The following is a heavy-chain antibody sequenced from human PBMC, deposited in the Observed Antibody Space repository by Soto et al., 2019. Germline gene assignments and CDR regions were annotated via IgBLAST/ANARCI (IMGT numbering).Heavy chain of an antibody. D-gene: IGHD2-21*01. CDR3: ARDVFCGGAPACPDMDV. CDR2: ISGYNGNT. J-gene: IGHJ6*02. V-gene: IGHV1-18*04. CDR1: GYTFSGYS. Sequence: ASVKVSCKASGYTFSGYSITWVRQAPGQGLEWMGRISGYNGNTNYARTLRGRPTLTTDTSTSTAYMELRSLTSDDTAVYYCARDVFCGGAPACPDMDVWGQGTTVTVSS.